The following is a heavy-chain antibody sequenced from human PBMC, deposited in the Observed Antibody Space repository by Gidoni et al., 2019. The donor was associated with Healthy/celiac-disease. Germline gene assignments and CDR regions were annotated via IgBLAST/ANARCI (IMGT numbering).Heavy chain of an antibody. V-gene: IGHV3-33*01. CDR1: GFTFSSYG. D-gene: IGHD2-21*02. J-gene: IGHJ4*02. Sequence: VQLVKAGGGVVQAVRSLRRSCAAAGFTFSSYGMHWVRQAPGKGREWVVVIRYDGSNKYYADSVKGRFTISRDNSKNTLYLQMNSLRAEDTAVYYCAREVGVTKYYFDYWGQGTLVTVSS. CDR2: IRYDGSNK. CDR3: AREVGVTKYYFDY.